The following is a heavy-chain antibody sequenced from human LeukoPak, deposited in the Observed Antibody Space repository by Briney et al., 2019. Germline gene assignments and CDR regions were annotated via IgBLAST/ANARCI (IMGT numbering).Heavy chain of an antibody. CDR3: AKFGVRRVDP. CDR1: GFTFSSYA. V-gene: IGHV3-23*01. D-gene: IGHD2-8*01. Sequence: SGGSLRLSCAASGFTFSSYAMSLVRQASGKGLEWVSAISGSGGSTYYADSVKGRFTISRDNSKNTLYLQMNSLRAEDTAVYYCAKFGVRRVDPWGQGTLVTVSS. CDR2: ISGSGGST. J-gene: IGHJ5*02.